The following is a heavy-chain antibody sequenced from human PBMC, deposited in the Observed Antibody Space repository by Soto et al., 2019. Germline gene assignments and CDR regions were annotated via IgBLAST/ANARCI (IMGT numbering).Heavy chain of an antibody. J-gene: IGHJ5*02. CDR2: INAGNGNT. Sequence: ASVKVSCKASGYTFTSYAMHWVRQAPGQRLEWMGWINAGNGNTKYSQKFQGRVTITRDTSASTAYMELSSLRSEDTAVYYCASERQYYDFWSGYSNWFDPWGQGTLVTAPQ. CDR3: ASERQYYDFWSGYSNWFDP. CDR1: GYTFTSYA. D-gene: IGHD3-3*01. V-gene: IGHV1-3*01.